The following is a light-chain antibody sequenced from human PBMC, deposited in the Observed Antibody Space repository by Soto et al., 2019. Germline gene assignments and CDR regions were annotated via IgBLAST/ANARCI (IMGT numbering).Light chain of an antibody. V-gene: IGKV3-15*01. J-gene: IGKJ4*01. CDR3: QQCYDWPLP. CDR1: QSVSSS. Sequence: EIVMTQSPVTLSVSPGERATLSCRASQSVSSSLAWYQQKPGQSPRLLIYGASTRATGVPARFSGSGSGTEFALTISSLQSEDFAVYYCQQCYDWPLPFGGGTKVEIK. CDR2: GAS.